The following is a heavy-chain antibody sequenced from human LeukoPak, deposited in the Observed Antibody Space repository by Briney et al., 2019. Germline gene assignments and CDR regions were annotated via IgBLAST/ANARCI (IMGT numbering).Heavy chain of an antibody. Sequence: AISGSGGSTYYADSVKGRFTISRDNSKNTLYLQMNSLRAEDTAVYYCAKTRYSYGYYFDYWGQGTLVTVSS. D-gene: IGHD5-18*01. CDR3: AKTRYSYGYYFDY. J-gene: IGHJ4*02. V-gene: IGHV3-23*01. CDR2: ISGSGGST.